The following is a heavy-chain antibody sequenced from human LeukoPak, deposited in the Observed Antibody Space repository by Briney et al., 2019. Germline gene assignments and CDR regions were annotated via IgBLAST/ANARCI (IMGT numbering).Heavy chain of an antibody. J-gene: IGHJ6*02. Sequence: SETLSLTCTVSGGSISSSSYYWGWIRQPPGKGLEWIGSIYYSGSTYYNPSLKSRVTISVDTSKNQFSLKLSSVTAADTAVYYCARDQLAQYYDFWSAQRDYYYYGMDVWGQGTTVTVSS. CDR2: IYYSGST. CDR1: GGSISSSSYY. D-gene: IGHD3-3*01. CDR3: ARDQLAQYYDFWSAQRDYYYYGMDV. V-gene: IGHV4-39*07.